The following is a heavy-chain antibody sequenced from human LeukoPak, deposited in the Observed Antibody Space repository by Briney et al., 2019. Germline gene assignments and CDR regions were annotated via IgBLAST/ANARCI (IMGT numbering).Heavy chain of an antibody. CDR1: GFTFSSYW. V-gene: IGHV3-7*04. J-gene: IGHJ4*02. CDR2: IKQGGGEK. CDR3: ARGVEAFDY. Sequence: GGSLRLSCAASGFTFSSYWMSWVRQAPGKGLEWVANIKQGGGEKYYVDSVKGRFTISRDNAKNSLYLQMNSLRAEDTAVHYCARGVEAFDYWGQGTLVTVSS. D-gene: IGHD3-3*01.